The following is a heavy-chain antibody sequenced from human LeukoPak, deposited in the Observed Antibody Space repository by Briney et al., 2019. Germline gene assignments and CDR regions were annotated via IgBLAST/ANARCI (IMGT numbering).Heavy chain of an antibody. CDR3: ARDRGIVGQFDP. J-gene: IGHJ5*02. Sequence: VAFICYDVSNKYYADSVKRPFTISRDNSKNTLYLQMNSLRAEGTAVYYCARDRGIVGQFDPWGQGTLVTVSS. CDR2: ICYDVSNK. V-gene: IGHV3-33*01. D-gene: IGHD1-26*01.